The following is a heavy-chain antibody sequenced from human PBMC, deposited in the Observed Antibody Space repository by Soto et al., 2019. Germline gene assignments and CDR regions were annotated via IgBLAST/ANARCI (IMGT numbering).Heavy chain of an antibody. D-gene: IGHD3-16*01. Sequence: QVQLVQSGAEVKKPGASVKVSCKASGYTFTSYCISWVRQAPGQGLEWMGWINVYNGNTNYAQKFQARVTMTTDTSTSTAYLDLRRLRSDDTAVYFCARDTSRGEYDYWGQGTLVTVSS. CDR2: INVYNGNT. J-gene: IGHJ4*02. CDR3: ARDTSRGEYDY. V-gene: IGHV1-18*01. CDR1: GYTFTSYC.